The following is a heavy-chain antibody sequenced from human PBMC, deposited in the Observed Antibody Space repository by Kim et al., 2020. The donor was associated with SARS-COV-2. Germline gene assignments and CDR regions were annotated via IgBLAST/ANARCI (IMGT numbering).Heavy chain of an antibody. V-gene: IGHV3-7*01. D-gene: IGHD5-12*01. CDR3: ARDIVATDVVY. Sequence: GGSLRLSCAASGFTFSSYGMSWVRQAPGKGLEWVANIKQDGSEKYYVDSVKGRFTISRDNAKNSLYLQMNSLRAEDTAVYYCARDIVATDVVYWGQGTLVTVSS. CDR1: GFTFSSYG. J-gene: IGHJ4*02. CDR2: IKQDGSEK.